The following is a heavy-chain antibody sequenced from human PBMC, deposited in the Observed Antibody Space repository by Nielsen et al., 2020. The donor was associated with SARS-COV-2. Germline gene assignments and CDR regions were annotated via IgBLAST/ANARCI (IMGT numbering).Heavy chain of an antibody. J-gene: IGHJ4*02. D-gene: IGHD3-10*01. CDR3: VRRGCITSSCPSSFDF. CDR2: VYPGDSDT. V-gene: IGHV5-51*01. CDR1: GYSFTSYW. Sequence: GESLKISCKGSGYSFTSYWLAWVRQMPGKGLEWMGIVYPGDSDTRYSPSFQGQVTISADRAFNSVYLQWRSLKASDSAMYYCVRRGCITSSCPSSFDFWGQGTLVTVSA.